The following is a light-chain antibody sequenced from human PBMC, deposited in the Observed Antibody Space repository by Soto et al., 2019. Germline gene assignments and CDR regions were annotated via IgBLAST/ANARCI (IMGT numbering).Light chain of an antibody. V-gene: IGKV1-12*01. J-gene: IGKJ1*01. Sequence: DIQMTQSPSSVSASVGDRVTITCRASQAIDSWLAWYQQKPGEAPKLLIFTGSLLHSGVPPRFSGSGSGTDFTLTISSLQPEHFATYYCQQTLSLSPTFGQGTKV. CDR3: QQTLSLSPT. CDR1: QAIDSW. CDR2: TGS.